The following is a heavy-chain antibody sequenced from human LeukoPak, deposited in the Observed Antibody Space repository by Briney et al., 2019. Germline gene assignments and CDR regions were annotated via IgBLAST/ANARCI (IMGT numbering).Heavy chain of an antibody. J-gene: IGHJ4*02. Sequence: PGGSLRLSCAASGFNFRAYGMHWVRQAPGKGLVWVSRINSDGSTTNYADSVKGRFTISRDNAKNTLYLQMNSLRAEDTAVYYCARHRERGDYFEYWGQGTLVTVSS. D-gene: IGHD1-26*01. V-gene: IGHV3-74*01. CDR3: ARHRERGDYFEY. CDR1: GFNFRAYG. CDR2: INSDGSTT.